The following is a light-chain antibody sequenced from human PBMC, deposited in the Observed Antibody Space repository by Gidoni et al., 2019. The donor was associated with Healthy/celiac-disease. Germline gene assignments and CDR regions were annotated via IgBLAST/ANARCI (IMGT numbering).Light chain of an antibody. V-gene: IGLV3-21*04. CDR3: QVWDSSSDHSWV. CDR2: YDS. J-gene: IGLJ3*02. Sequence: SYVLTQPPSVSVAPGKTARITCGGNNIGSKSVHWYQQKPGQAPVLVIYYDSDRPSGLPERISGANAGKTATLTIRRVEAGDEADYYCQVWDSSSDHSWVFGGGTKLTVL. CDR1: NIGSKS.